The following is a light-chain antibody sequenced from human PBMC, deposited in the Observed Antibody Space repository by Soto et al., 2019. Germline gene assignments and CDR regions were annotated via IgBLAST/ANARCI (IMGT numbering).Light chain of an antibody. Sequence: QSVLTQPPSASGSPGQSVTISCTGTSSDVGGYDSVSWYQQHPGKAPKLMIYEVSKRPSGVPDRFSGSKSGNTASLTVSGLQAEDEADYYCSSYAGSNILFGGGTKLTVL. V-gene: IGLV2-8*01. CDR2: EVS. CDR3: SSYAGSNIL. CDR1: SSDVGGYDS. J-gene: IGLJ2*01.